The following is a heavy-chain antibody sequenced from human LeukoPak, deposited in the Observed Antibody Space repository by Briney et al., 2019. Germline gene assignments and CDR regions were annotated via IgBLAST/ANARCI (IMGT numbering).Heavy chain of an antibody. V-gene: IGHV1-46*01. J-gene: IGHJ6*02. CDR1: GYTFTNYY. CDR2: INPSGGST. CDR3: ARDRFLSGSYFDYYYGMDV. D-gene: IGHD1-26*01. Sequence: ASVTVSCKASGYTFTNYYMHWVRQAPGQGLEWMGLINPSGGSTSYAQKFQGRVTMTRDTTTSTVYMELSSLRSEDTAVYYCARDRFLSGSYFDYYYGMDVWGQGTTVTVSS.